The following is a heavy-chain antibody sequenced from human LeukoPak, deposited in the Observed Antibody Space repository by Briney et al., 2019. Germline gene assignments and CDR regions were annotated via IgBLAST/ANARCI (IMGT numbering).Heavy chain of an antibody. CDR3: ARSFRYAFDI. J-gene: IGHJ3*02. V-gene: IGHV4-59*01. CDR1: GGSISSYY. CDR2: IHCSGST. Sequence: SETLSLTCTVSGGSISSYYWSWIRQPPGKGLEWIGYIHCSGSTNYNPSLKSRVTISVDTSKNQFSLKLSSVTAADTAVYYCARSFRYAFDIWGQGTMVTVSS. D-gene: IGHD3-16*01.